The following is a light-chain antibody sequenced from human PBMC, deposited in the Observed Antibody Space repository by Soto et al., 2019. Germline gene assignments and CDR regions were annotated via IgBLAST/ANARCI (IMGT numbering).Light chain of an antibody. CDR2: DVS. V-gene: IGLV2-14*03. J-gene: IGLJ1*01. CDR1: SSDVGAYDY. CDR3: SSYSSTTTPYV. Sequence: QSVLTQPASVSGSPGQSITIFCTGTSSDVGAYDYVSWYQQHPGKAPKLMIYDVSNRPSGVSNRFSGSKSVNTASLTISGLQAEDEADYYCSSYSSTTTPYVFGSGTKVTVL.